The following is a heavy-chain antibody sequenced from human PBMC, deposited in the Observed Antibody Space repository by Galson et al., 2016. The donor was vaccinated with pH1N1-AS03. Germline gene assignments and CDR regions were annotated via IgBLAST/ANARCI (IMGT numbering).Heavy chain of an antibody. Sequence: SLRLSCAASGFTFSSYWMSWVRQAPGKGLEWVANIKQDGSEKYYVDSVKGRFTISRDNAKSSLYLEMNSLRAEDTALYYCARESTGTEHIVVVTGRYGYYYMDVWGKGTTVTVSS. CDR3: ARESTGTEHIVVVTGRYGYYYMDV. CDR1: GFTFSSYW. V-gene: IGHV3-7*03. D-gene: IGHD2-21*02. J-gene: IGHJ6*03. CDR2: IKQDGSEK.